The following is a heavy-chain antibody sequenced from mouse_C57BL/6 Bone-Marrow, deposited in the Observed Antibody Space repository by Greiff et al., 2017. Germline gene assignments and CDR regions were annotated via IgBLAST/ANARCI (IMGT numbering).Heavy chain of an antibody. J-gene: IGHJ2*01. V-gene: IGHV5-9-1*02. CDR2: ISSGGDYI. D-gene: IGHD3-2*02. CDR1: GFTFSSYA. CDR3: TRDHPLDSSGPYYFDY. Sequence: EVKVVESGAGLVKPGGSLKLSCAASGFTFSSYAMSWVRQTPEKRLEWVAYISSGGDYIYYADTVKGRFTISRDNARNTLYLQMSSLKSEDTAMYYCTRDHPLDSSGPYYFDYWGQGTTLTVSS.